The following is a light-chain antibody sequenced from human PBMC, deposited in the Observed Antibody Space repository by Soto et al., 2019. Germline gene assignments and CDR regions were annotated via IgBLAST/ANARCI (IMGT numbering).Light chain of an antibody. CDR1: QSVRSS. CDR3: QQYNSYSWT. V-gene: IGKV3-15*01. Sequence: EIVMTQSPATLSVSPGERATLSCRASQSVRSSLAWYQQKPGQAPRLLIYDASTRATGVPARFSGSGSGTEFTLTISSLQPDDFATYYCQQYNSYSWTFGQGTKVDIK. J-gene: IGKJ1*01. CDR2: DAS.